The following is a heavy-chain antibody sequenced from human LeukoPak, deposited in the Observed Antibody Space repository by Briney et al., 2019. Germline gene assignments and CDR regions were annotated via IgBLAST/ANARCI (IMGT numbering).Heavy chain of an antibody. J-gene: IGHJ6*02. D-gene: IGHD2-15*01. CDR3: AKDLTDSLYYYGMDV. V-gene: IGHV3-9*01. Sequence: PGGSLRLSCAASGFTFDDYAIHWVRQAPGKGLEWVSGISWNSNRKVYADSAKVRFTISRDNAKNSLYLQTNSLTAEDTALYYCAKDLTDSLYYYGMDVWGQGTTVTVSS. CDR1: GFTFDDYA. CDR2: ISWNSNRK.